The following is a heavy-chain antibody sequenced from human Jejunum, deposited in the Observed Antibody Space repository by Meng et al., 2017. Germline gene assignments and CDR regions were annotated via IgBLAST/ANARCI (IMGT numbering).Heavy chain of an antibody. CDR2: VSRAGHTT. V-gene: IGHV3-11*04. CDR3: ARGRDGGSFYGWFDP. D-gene: IGHD1-26*01. J-gene: IGHJ5*02. Sequence: GWVGGSGGGLVKPGGSLALSLATSGFTFSDYYMNWIRQAPGKGLEWVSYVSRAGHTTSYADSVRGRFTISRDNSKNTLYLQMDSLRAEDTSVYYCARGRDGGSFYGWFDPWGQGALVTVSS. CDR1: GFTFSDYY.